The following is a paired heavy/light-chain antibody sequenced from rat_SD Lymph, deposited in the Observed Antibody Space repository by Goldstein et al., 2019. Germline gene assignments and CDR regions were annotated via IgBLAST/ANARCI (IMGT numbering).Light chain of an antibody. V-gene: IGKV17S1*01. CDR3: QQSDNVPYT. J-gene: IGKJ2-3*01. Sequence: DTTVTQSPASLSMAVGEKVNISCKTSTDIDDDMNWYQQKSGEAPKLLISEVNTLRPGVPSRFSSSGYGTDFVFSINNVLLGDEGIYYCQQSDNVPYTFGAGTKLELK. CDR1: TDIDDD. CDR2: EVN.
Heavy chain of an antibody. Sequence: EVQLVESGGGLVQPGGSLKLSCGASGFTFSNYYMAWVRQAPKKGLEWVATINTSGRRTFYPDSVKGRFTISRENAESSLFLQMNSLKSEDTATYYCATRGQPGDYFDYWGQGVMVTVSS. CDR2: INTSGRRT. D-gene: IGHD1-10*01. CDR1: GFTFSNYY. CDR3: ATRGQPGDYFDY. J-gene: IGHJ2*01. V-gene: IGHV5-25*01.